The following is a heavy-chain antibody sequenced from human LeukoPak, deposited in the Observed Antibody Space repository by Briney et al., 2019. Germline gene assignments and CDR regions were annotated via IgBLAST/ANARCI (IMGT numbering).Heavy chain of an antibody. J-gene: IGHJ3*02. V-gene: IGHV3-48*03. Sequence: GGALRLSCAASGFTFSSYEMNWGRQAPGKGLEWVSYISSSGSTIYYADSVNGRFTISRDNAKHSLYLQMNSLRAEDTAVYYCARADILTGWRAFAIWGQGTMVTVSS. D-gene: IGHD3-9*01. CDR2: ISSSGSTI. CDR3: ARADILTGWRAFAI. CDR1: GFTFSSYE.